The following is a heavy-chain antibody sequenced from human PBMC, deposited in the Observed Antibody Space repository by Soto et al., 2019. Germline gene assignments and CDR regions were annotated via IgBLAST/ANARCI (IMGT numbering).Heavy chain of an antibody. CDR3: AKDRLAGNFDY. CDR2: ISNTGGGT. CDR1: GFTLNNYA. Sequence: AGGSLRLACAASGFTLNNYAMNWVRQAPGMGLEWVATISNTGGGTYYADSVKGRFTISRDNSKNTLYLQMSSLRVEDTAVYYCAKDRLAGNFDYWGQGTQVTVSS. V-gene: IGHV3-23*01. J-gene: IGHJ4*02.